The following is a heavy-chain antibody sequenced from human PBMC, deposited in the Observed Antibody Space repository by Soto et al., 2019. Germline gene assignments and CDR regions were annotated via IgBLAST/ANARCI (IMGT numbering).Heavy chain of an antibody. D-gene: IGHD6-13*01. V-gene: IGHV1-3*01. CDR2: INAGNGNT. Sequence: ASVKVSCKASGYTFTSSAMHWVRQAPGQRLEWMGWINAGNGNTKYSQKFQGRVTITRDTSASTAYMELSSLRSEDTAVYYCARDLSHSGNWHNWFDPSSQGTVVTVSS. CDR1: GYTFTSSA. CDR3: ARDLSHSGNWHNWFDP. J-gene: IGHJ5*02.